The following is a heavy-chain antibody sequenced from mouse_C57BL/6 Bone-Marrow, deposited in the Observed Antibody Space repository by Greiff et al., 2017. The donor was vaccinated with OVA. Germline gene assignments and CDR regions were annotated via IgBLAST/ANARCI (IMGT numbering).Heavy chain of an antibody. J-gene: IGHJ4*01. CDR2: INPNYGTT. V-gene: IGHV1-39*01. CDR3: AREGYPFYYAMDY. Sequence: EVKLMESGPELVKPGASVKISCKASGYSFTDYNMNWVKQSNGKSLEWIGVINPNYGTTSYNQKFKGKATLTVDQSSSTAYMQLNSLTSEDSAVYYCAREGYPFYYAMDYWGQGTSVTVSS. D-gene: IGHD2-2*01. CDR1: GYSFTDYN.